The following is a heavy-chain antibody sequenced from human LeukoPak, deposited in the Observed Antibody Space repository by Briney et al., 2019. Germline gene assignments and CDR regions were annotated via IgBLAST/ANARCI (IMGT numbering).Heavy chain of an antibody. D-gene: IGHD3-10*01. CDR1: GFTFSSYA. V-gene: IGHV3-23*01. Sequence: GGSLRLSCAASGFTFSSYAMSWARQAPGKGLEGVSAISGSGGSTYYADSVKGRFPISRDNSKNTLYLQMNGLRAEDTAVYYCAKILGDITMVRGVRYYFDYWGQGTLVTVSS. J-gene: IGHJ4*02. CDR3: AKILGDITMVRGVRYYFDY. CDR2: ISGSGGST.